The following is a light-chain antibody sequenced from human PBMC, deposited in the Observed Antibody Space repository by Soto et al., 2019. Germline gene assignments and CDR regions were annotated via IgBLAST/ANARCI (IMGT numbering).Light chain of an antibody. CDR1: QGISSY. CDR2: AAS. Sequence: AIRMTQSPSSFSASTGDRVTISCRARQGISSYLAWYQQKPGKAPKLLIYAASTLQSGVPSRFSGSVSGTDFTLSISCLQSEDFATYYCQQYYNYPFTFGPGTKVDIK. J-gene: IGKJ3*01. CDR3: QQYYNYPFT. V-gene: IGKV1-8*01.